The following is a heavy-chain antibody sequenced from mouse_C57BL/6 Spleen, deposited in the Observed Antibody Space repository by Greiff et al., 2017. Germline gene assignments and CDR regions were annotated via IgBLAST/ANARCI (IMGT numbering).Heavy chain of an antibody. Sequence: VQLQQSGAELARPGASVKLSCKASGYSFTSYGISWVKQRTGQGLEWIGEIYPRSGNTYYNEKFKGKATLTADKSSSTAYMELRSLTSEDSAVYFCARSLNYSGSSYNAMDYWGQGTSVTVSS. CDR1: GYSFTSYG. D-gene: IGHD1-1*01. CDR3: ARSLNYSGSSYNAMDY. V-gene: IGHV1-81*01. CDR2: IYPRSGNT. J-gene: IGHJ4*01.